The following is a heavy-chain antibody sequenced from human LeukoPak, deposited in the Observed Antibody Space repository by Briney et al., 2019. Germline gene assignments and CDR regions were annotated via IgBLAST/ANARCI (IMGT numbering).Heavy chain of an antibody. Sequence: GASVTLSCKASGGTFSSYAISWVRQAPGQGLEWMGRIIPILGIANYAQKFQGRVTITADKSTSTAYMELSSLRSEDTAVYYCARVRYSSGSHNWFDPWGQGTLVSVSS. V-gene: IGHV1-69*04. D-gene: IGHD6-19*01. CDR2: IIPILGIA. CDR1: GGTFSSYA. J-gene: IGHJ5*02. CDR3: ARVRYSSGSHNWFDP.